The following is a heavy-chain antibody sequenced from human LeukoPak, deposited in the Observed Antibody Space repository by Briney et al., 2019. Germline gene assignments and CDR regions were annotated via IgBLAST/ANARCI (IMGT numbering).Heavy chain of an antibody. CDR1: GGSISSGGYY. D-gene: IGHD5-24*01. CDR3: ARLQLPSYYMDV. V-gene: IGHV4-31*03. CDR2: IYYSGST. J-gene: IGHJ6*03. Sequence: PSETLSLTCTVSGGSISSGGYYWSWIRQHPGKSLEWIGYIYYSGSTYYNPSLKSRVTISVDTSKNQFSLKLSSVTAADTAVYYCARLQLPSYYMDVWGKGTTVTVSS.